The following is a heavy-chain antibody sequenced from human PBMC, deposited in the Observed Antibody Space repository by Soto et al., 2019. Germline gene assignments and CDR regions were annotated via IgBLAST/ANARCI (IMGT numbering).Heavy chain of an antibody. CDR2: ISDSSSTT. D-gene: IGHD3-22*01. CDR1: GFTFSEYA. Sequence: PAGSLRPSCAASGFTFSEYAMTWVRQAPGKGLEWVASISDSSSTTYYAASVKGRFTISRDNSKNPLYLQMDTLRAEDTAVYYCARHQIAMIVLKIYFDLSGQASIVGVSS. J-gene: IGHJ3*01. CDR3: ARHQIAMIVLKIYFDL. V-gene: IGHV3-23*01.